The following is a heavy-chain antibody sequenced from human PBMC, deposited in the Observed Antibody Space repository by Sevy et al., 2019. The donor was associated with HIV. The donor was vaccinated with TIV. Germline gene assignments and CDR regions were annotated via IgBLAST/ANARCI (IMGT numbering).Heavy chain of an antibody. CDR1: GFTFSSYG. Sequence: GGSLRLSCAASGFTFSSYGMHWVRQAPGKGLEWVAVISYDGSNKYYADSVKGRFNISRDNSKNTLYLQMNSLRAEDTAVYYCAKVCNDFWSGYYYYGMDVWGQGTTVTVSS. CDR2: ISYDGSNK. D-gene: IGHD3-3*01. CDR3: AKVCNDFWSGYYYYGMDV. V-gene: IGHV3-30*18. J-gene: IGHJ6*02.